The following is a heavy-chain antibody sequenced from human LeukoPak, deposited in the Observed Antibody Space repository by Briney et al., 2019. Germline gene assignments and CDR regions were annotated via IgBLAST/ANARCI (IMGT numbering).Heavy chain of an antibody. J-gene: IGHJ5*02. CDR3: ARSYGSGSYYWFDP. V-gene: IGHV4-4*07. Sequence: SETLSLTCTVSGGSISSYYWSWIRQPAGKGLEWIGRIYTSGSTNYNPSLKSRVTISVDTSKNQFSLKLSSVTAADTAVYYCARSYGSGSYYWFDPWGQGTLVTVSS. CDR1: GGSISSYY. D-gene: IGHD3-10*01. CDR2: IYTSGST.